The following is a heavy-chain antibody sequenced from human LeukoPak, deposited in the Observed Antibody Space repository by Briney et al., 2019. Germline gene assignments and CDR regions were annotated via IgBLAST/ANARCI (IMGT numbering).Heavy chain of an antibody. V-gene: IGHV3-21*04. CDR3: ARPYSSGWYWFDP. Sequence: PGGSLRLSCAASGFTFSSFSMNWVRQAPGKGLEWVSSISSDSAYIFYVDSVKGRFTISRDNAKNSLYLQMNSLRAEDTAVYYCARPYSSGWYWFDPWGQGTLVTVSS. CDR2: ISSDSAYI. D-gene: IGHD6-19*01. CDR1: GFTFSSFS. J-gene: IGHJ5*02.